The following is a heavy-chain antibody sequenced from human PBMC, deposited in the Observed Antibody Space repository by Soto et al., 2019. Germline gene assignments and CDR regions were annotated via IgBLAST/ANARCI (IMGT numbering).Heavy chain of an antibody. CDR2: IRSKPYGGTT. D-gene: IGHD6-19*01. J-gene: IGHJ6*02. Sequence: GGSLRLSCTASGFTFGDYAMSWFRQALGKGLEWVGFIRSKPYGGTTEYAASVKGRFTISRDDSKSIAYLQMNSLKTEDTAVYYCTRTSSSGWYADYYYYGMDVWGQGTTVTVSS. V-gene: IGHV3-49*03. CDR3: TRTSSSGWYADYYYYGMDV. CDR1: GFTFGDYA.